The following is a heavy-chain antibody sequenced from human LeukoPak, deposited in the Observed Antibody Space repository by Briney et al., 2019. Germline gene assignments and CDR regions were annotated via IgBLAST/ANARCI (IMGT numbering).Heavy chain of an antibody. CDR3: AQPYPPLIHDAFDF. D-gene: IGHD2-8*01. CDR2: IYYSGST. J-gene: IGHJ3*01. V-gene: IGHV4-59*01. Sequence: SETLSLTCTVSGGSISSYYWSWIRQPPGKGLEWIGYIYYSGSTNYNPSLKSRVTISVDTSKNQFSLKLSSVTAADTAVYYCAQPYPPLIHDAFDFWGQGTMVNVSS. CDR1: GGSISSYY.